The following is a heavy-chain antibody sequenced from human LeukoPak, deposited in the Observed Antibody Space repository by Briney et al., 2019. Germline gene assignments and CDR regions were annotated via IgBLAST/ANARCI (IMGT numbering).Heavy chain of an antibody. Sequence: ASVKVSCKASGYTFTGYYIHWVRQAPGQGLEWMGWINPNSGGTNYAQKFQGRVTMTRDTSISTAYMELSRLRSDDTAVYYCATIAAAGTSAVFDYWGQGTLVTVSS. V-gene: IGHV1-2*02. CDR3: ATIAAAGTSAVFDY. CDR2: INPNSGGT. CDR1: GYTFTGYY. D-gene: IGHD6-13*01. J-gene: IGHJ4*02.